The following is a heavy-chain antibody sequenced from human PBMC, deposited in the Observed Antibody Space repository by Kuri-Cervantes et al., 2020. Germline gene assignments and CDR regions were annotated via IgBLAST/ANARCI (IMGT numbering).Heavy chain of an antibody. CDR2: ISYDGSNK. V-gene: IGHV3-30*18. CDR1: GFTFSSYG. CDR3: ANQPPQRRVIPDYYGMDV. Sequence: GESLKISCVASGFTFSSYGMHWVRQAPGKGLEWVAVISYDGSNKYYADSVKGRFTISRDNSKNTLYLQMNSLRAEDTAVYYCANQPPQRRVIPDYYGMDVWGQGTTVTVSS. D-gene: IGHD3-10*01. J-gene: IGHJ6*02.